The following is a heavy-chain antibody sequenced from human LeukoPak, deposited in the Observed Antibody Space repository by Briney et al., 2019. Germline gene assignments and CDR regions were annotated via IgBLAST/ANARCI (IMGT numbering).Heavy chain of an antibody. CDR3: AKDIGLEYDILTGYDY. Sequence: GGSLRLSCAASGFIFSSYAMHWVRQAPGKGLEWVSAISGSGGSTYYADSVKGRFTISRDNSKNTLYLQMNSLRAEDTAVYYCAKDIGLEYDILTGYDYWGQGTLVTVSS. D-gene: IGHD3-9*01. CDR2: ISGSGGST. J-gene: IGHJ4*02. V-gene: IGHV3-23*01. CDR1: GFIFSSYA.